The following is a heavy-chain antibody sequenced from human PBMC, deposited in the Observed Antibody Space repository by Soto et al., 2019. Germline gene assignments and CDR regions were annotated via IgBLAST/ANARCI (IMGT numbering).Heavy chain of an antibody. V-gene: IGHV1-2*04. CDR1: GYTFTGYY. CDR2: INPNFGGT. D-gene: IGHD1-26*01. J-gene: IGHJ3*02. Sequence: ASVKVSCKASGYTFTGYYMHWVRQAPGQGLEWMGWINPNFGGTNYAQKFQGWVTMTRDTSMSTAYMELSSLRSDDTAVYYCARGSKWELLSGAFDIWGQGTMVTVSS. CDR3: ARGSKWELLSGAFDI.